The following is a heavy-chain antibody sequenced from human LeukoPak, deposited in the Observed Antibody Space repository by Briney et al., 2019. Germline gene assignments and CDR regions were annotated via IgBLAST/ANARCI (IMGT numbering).Heavy chain of an antibody. J-gene: IGHJ4*02. CDR1: GFTFSNYW. CDR2: IKNDGSST. V-gene: IGHV3-74*01. D-gene: IGHD5-24*01. CDR3: VRDAWMASTPLDY. Sequence: GGSQRLSCAASGFTFSNYWMHWVRQAPGKGLVWVSRIKNDGSSTNYADSVKGRFTISRDNAKNTLYLQINSLRAEDTAVYYCVRDAWMASTPLDYWGQGTLVTVSS.